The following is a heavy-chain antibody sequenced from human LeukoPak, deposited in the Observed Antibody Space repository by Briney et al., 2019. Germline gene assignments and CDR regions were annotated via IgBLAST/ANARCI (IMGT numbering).Heavy chain of an antibody. CDR1: GYSISSGYY. V-gene: IGHV4-38-2*02. D-gene: IGHD2-21*02. J-gene: IGHJ5*02. CDR3: ARTAGPLYSWFDP. CDR2: IFHSGST. Sequence: SETLSLTCTVSGYSISSGYYWGWIRQPPGKGLEWIGSIFHSGSTNYNPSLKSRVTISVDTSKNQFSLKLNSVTAADTAVFYCARTAGPLYSWFDPWGQGTLVTVSS.